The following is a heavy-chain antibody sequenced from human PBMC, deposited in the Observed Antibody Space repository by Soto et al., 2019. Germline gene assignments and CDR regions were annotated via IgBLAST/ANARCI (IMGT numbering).Heavy chain of an antibody. CDR1: GFSPTTIGVG. J-gene: IGHJ5*02. V-gene: IGHV2-5*02. Sequence: QITLKESGPTLVEPTQTLTLTCTFSGFSPTTIGVGVGWIRQPPGKDLEWLATVYWDDDKRYSPSLKTRLTITKDTSRNQVVLTMTNMGPVDTATYYCARCWYLGGWFDPWGQGSLVTVSS. CDR3: ARCWYLGGWFDP. D-gene: IGHD6-13*01. CDR2: VYWDDDK.